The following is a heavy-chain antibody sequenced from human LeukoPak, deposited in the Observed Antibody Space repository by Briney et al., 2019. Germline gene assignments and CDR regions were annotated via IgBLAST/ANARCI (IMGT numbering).Heavy chain of an antibody. CDR2: IYYSGNT. CDR3: ARHPPYGSGSCFDY. Sequence: TSETLSLTCTVSGGSISSSSYYWGWIRQPPGKGLEWIGSIYYSGNTYYNPSLKSRVTISVDTSKNQFSLKLSSVTAADTAVYYCARHPPYGSGSCFDYWGQGTLVTVSS. J-gene: IGHJ4*02. V-gene: IGHV4-39*01. CDR1: GGSISSSSYY. D-gene: IGHD3-10*01.